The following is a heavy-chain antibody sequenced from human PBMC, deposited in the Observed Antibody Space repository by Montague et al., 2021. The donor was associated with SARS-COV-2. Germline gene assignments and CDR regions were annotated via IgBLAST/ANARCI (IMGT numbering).Heavy chain of an antibody. CDR2: IYYSGST. CDR1: GGSVSSGSYY. Sequence: SETLSLTCIVSGGSVSSGSYYWSWIRQPPGKGLEWIGYIYYSGSTNYNPSLESRVTISVDTSKNQFSLKLSSVTTADTAVYYCARAPCSITIFGVCTRYGMDVWGQGTTVTVSS. D-gene: IGHD3-3*01. V-gene: IGHV4-61*01. CDR3: ARAPCSITIFGVCTRYGMDV. J-gene: IGHJ6*02.